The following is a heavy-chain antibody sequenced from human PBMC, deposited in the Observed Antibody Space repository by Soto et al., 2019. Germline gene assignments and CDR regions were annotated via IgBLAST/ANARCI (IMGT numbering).Heavy chain of an antibody. V-gene: IGHV4-4*07. CDR2: IFSSGRT. D-gene: IGHD1-26*01. CDR1: GASLLSSY. Sequence: VQLQESGPGLVKPSETLSLSCDVSGASLLSSYWSWVRQPAGKGLEWIGHIFSSGRTSYNPSLKSRVTMSIDTPNNKSSLNLNSVTAADTAVYYCAKGWDVKYFDHWGQGARVTVSS. J-gene: IGHJ4*02. CDR3: AKGWDVKYFDH.